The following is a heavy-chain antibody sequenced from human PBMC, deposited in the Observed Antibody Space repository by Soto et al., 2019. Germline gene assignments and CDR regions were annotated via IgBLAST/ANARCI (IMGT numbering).Heavy chain of an antibody. J-gene: IGHJ4*02. CDR1: GLTLSSYC. CDR2: FRASGDDGTT. D-gene: IGHD3-10*01. Sequence: GTLSLSCVASGLTLSSYCMRWVRPAPGKGLEWVSGFRASGDDGTTYYADSVKGRFTISRDNSKNTLFLQMNRLRAEDTAIYYCEKKVNSGSGSQFFDYWGQGTLVTVSS. V-gene: IGHV3-23*01. CDR3: EKKVNSGSGSQFFDY.